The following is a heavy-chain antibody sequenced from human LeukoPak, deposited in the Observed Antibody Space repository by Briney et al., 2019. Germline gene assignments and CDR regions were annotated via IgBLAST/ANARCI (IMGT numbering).Heavy chain of an antibody. D-gene: IGHD3-10*02. CDR3: AELGITMIGGV. V-gene: IGHV3-11*04. J-gene: IGHJ6*04. CDR2: ISSSGSTI. CDR1: GFTFMHAW. Sequence: GGSLRLSCAASGFTFMHAWMSWVRQAPGKGLEWVSYISSSGSTIYYADSVKGRFTISRDNAKNSLYLQMNSLRAEDTAVYYCAELGITMIGGVWGKGTTVTISS.